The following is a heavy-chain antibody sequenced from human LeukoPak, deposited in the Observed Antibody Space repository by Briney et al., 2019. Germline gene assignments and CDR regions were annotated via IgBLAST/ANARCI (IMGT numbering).Heavy chain of an antibody. D-gene: IGHD1-1*01. J-gene: IGHJ6*02. CDR3: ARDLSWNYGMDV. V-gene: IGHV4-30-4*08. CDR2: IYYSGST. CDR1: GGSISSGGYY. Sequence: PSQTLSLTCTVSGGSISSGGYYWSWLRQHPGKGLEWIGYIYYSGSTYYNPSLKSRVTISVDTSKNQFSLKLSSVTAADTAVYYCARDLSWNYGMDVWGQGTTVTVS.